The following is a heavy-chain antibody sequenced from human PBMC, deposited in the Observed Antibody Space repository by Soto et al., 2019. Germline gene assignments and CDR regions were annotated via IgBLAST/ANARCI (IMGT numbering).Heavy chain of an antibody. J-gene: IGHJ3*02. CDR2: IYHSGST. CDR1: GGSISSGGYS. V-gene: IGHV4-30-2*01. D-gene: IGHD3-22*01. Sequence: QLQLQESGSGLVKPSQTLSLTCAVSGGSISSGGYSWSRIRQPPGKGLEWIGYIYHSGSTYYNPSLKSRVTISVDRSKNQFSLKLSSVTAADTAVYYCASSYYYDSSGPDAFDIWGQGTMVTVSS. CDR3: ASSYYYDSSGPDAFDI.